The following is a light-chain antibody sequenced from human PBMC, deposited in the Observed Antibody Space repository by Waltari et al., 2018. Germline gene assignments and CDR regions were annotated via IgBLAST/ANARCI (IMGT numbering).Light chain of an antibody. V-gene: IGKV3-20*01. CDR1: QSVSSGY. J-gene: IGKJ1*01. CDR2: GAS. CDR3: QHYRSSPPP. Sequence: EIVLTQSPGTLPLSPGERATLSCRASQSVSSGYLAWYQQEPGQAPRLLIYGASNRAAGIPDRFSGGGSGTDFTLTISRLEPEDFAVYYCQHYRSSPPPFGQGTNVEIK.